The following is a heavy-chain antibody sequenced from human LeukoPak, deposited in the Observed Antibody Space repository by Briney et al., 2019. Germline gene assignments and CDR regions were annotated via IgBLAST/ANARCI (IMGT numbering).Heavy chain of an antibody. CDR1: GFTFSSYW. J-gene: IGHJ5*02. CDR3: ARLGLEVGGPNWFDP. V-gene: IGHV3-7*01. CDR2: IKQDGSQK. Sequence: AGGSLRLSCAASGFTFSSYWMSWVRQAPGKGLEWVANIKQDGSQKYYLDSVKGRFTISRDNAKNSLYLQMNSLRVEDTAVYYCARLGLEVGGPNWFDPWGQGTLVTVSS. D-gene: IGHD1-1*01.